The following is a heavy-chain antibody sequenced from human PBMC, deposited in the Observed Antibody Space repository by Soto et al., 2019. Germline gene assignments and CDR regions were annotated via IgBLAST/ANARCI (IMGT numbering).Heavy chain of an antibody. V-gene: IGHV1-18*01. Sequence: QIHLEQSGPEVKKPGASVKVSCKASGYTFTSHGISWVRLAPGQGLEWMGWINIYGGGTNYAQKYQDRVTMTRDTSTNTVYLEMRSLTSADTALYYCARALYYYDNSGFAFWGQGTLVTVSS. CDR1: GYTFTSHG. CDR3: ARALYYYDNSGFAF. D-gene: IGHD3-22*01. CDR2: INIYGGGT. J-gene: IGHJ4*02.